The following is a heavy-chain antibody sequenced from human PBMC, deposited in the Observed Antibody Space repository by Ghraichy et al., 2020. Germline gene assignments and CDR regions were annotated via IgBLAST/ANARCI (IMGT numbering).Heavy chain of an antibody. J-gene: IGHJ5*02. V-gene: IGHV4-39*01. Sequence: SETLSLTCTVSGGSISSTSYYWGWIRQPPGKGLEWLGSIYYSGSTYSNPSLKSRVTISVDTSKNQFSLKLSSVTAADTAVYYGARHPSNDYSKTWFDPSGQGTLVTVSS. D-gene: IGHD4-11*01. CDR2: IYYSGST. CDR3: ARHPSNDYSKTWFDP. CDR1: GGSISSTSYY.